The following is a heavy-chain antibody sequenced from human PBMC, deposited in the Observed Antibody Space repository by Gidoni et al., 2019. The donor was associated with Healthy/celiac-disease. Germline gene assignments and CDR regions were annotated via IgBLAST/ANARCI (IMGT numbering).Heavy chain of an antibody. CDR3: TIKSTIFGVVTFDY. J-gene: IGHJ4*02. D-gene: IGHD3-3*01. CDR1: GGSFSGYY. CDR2: IHHSGST. Sequence: QVQLQQWGAGLLKPSETLSLTCAVYGGSFSGYYWSWIRQPPGTGLEWIGEIHHSGSTNYNPSLKSRVTIAIDTSKNQFSLKLSYVTAADSAVYYCTIKSTIFGVVTFDYWGQGTLVTVSS. V-gene: IGHV4-34*01.